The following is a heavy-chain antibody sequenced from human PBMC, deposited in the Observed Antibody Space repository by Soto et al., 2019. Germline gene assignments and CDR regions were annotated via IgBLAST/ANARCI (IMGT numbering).Heavy chain of an antibody. CDR2: IFSNDEK. CDR1: GFSLSNARMG. CDR3: ARDLQLGYCSSTSCYRRYNWFDP. Sequence: SGPTLVNPTETLTLTCTVSGFSLSNARMGVSWIRQPPGKALEWLAHIFSNDEKSYSTSLKSRLTISKDTSKSQVVLTMTNMDPVDTATYYCARDLQLGYCSSTSCYRRYNWFDPWGQGTLVTVPQ. V-gene: IGHV2-26*01. D-gene: IGHD2-2*01. J-gene: IGHJ5*02.